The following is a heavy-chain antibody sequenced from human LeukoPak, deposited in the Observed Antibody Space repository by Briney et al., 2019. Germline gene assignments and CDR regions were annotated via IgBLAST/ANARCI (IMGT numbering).Heavy chain of an antibody. D-gene: IGHD2-8*01. V-gene: IGHV3-23*01. CDR1: GFTFSDYA. CDR3: ARKWHGGFDI. J-gene: IGHJ3*02. CDR2: QSDTGYYR. Sequence: GGSLRLSCTASGFTFSDYAMSWVRQAPGKGLEWVSDQSDTGYYRNYADSAKGRFTISRDNSKNTLWLQMNSLRAEDTAVYYCARKWHGGFDIWSQGTMATVSS.